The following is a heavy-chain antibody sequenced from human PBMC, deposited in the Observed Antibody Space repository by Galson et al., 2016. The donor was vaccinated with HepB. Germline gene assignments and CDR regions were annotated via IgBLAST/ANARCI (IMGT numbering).Heavy chain of an antibody. Sequence: SLRLSCAASGFTFSTYAMSWVRQAPGKGLEWVSAISGSSRTTFYADSVKGRFTISRDNSKNTLFLQMNSLRAEDTALYYCETVGPTKDFQYWGQGTLVTVAS. CDR3: ETVGPTKDFQY. V-gene: IGHV3-23*01. CDR1: GFTFSTYA. CDR2: ISGSSRTT. J-gene: IGHJ1*01. D-gene: IGHD1-26*01.